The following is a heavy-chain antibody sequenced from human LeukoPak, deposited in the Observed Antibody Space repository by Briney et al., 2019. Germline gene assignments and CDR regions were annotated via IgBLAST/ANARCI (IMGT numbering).Heavy chain of an antibody. CDR2: INNDGSST. Sequence: GGSLTLSCAVSGFTFCSYELLRVRHAPGKGRVWVTLINNDGSSTKYAASLKGPFPISKDNAKNTRYLQMNSLRVEDTAVYYCVSRILTSFENCGQGALGTVSS. CDR3: VSRILTSFEN. V-gene: IGHV3-74*03. J-gene: IGHJ4*02. CDR1: GFTFCSYE. D-gene: IGHD2/OR15-2a*01.